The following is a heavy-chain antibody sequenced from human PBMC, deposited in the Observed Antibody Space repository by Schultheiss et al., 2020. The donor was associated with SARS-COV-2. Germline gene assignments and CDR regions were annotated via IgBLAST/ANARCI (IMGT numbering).Heavy chain of an antibody. Sequence: SETLSLTCAVFGGSFSAYYWSWIRQPPGKGLEWIGEIYHSGSTNYTPSLKSRVTISVDTSKNQFSLKLSSVTAADTAVYYCARDKGPIVDTGFDYWGQGTLVTVSS. V-gene: IGHV4-34*01. D-gene: IGHD5-12*01. CDR3: ARDKGPIVDTGFDY. CDR1: GGSFSAYY. CDR2: IYHSGST. J-gene: IGHJ4*02.